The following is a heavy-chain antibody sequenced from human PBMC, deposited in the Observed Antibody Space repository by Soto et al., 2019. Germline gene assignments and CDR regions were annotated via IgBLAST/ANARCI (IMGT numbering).Heavy chain of an antibody. CDR2: IYATGTT. J-gene: IGHJ5*02. CDR1: GASISGYY. D-gene: IGHD1-1*01. Sequence: SETLSLTCTVSGASISGYYWSWIRKSAGKGLEWIGRIYATGTTDYNPSLKSRVMMSVDTSKKQFSLRLRSVTAADTAVDYCVRDGTKTLRDWFDPWGQGISVTGSS. V-gene: IGHV4-4*07. CDR3: VRDGTKTLRDWFDP.